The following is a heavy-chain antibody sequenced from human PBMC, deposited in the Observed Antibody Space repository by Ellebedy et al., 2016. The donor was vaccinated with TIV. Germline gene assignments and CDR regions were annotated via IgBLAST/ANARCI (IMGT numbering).Heavy chain of an antibody. Sequence: MPSETLSLTCTVSGGSISTGDHYWSWIRQPPGKGLEWIGYIYSSGSTYYNPSLKSRVIISLDTSKKQFSLKLSSVTAADTAVYYCARGDSSSSRIYYWGQGTLVTVSS. V-gene: IGHV4-30-4*01. CDR2: IYSSGST. D-gene: IGHD6-6*01. CDR1: GGSISTGDHY. J-gene: IGHJ4*02. CDR3: ARGDSSSSRIYY.